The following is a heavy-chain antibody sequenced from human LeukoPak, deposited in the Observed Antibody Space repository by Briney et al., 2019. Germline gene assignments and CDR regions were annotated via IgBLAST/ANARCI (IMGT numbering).Heavy chain of an antibody. J-gene: IGHJ4*02. CDR2: ISSSGSTI. CDR1: GFTFSDYY. V-gene: IGHV3-11*04. Sequence: PGGSLRLSCAASGFTFSDYYMSWIRQAPGKGLEWVSYISSSGSTIYYADSVKGRFTVSRDNAKNTLYLQMSSLRAEDTAVYYCARDWAWGGFDHWGQGALVTVSS. D-gene: IGHD3-16*01. CDR3: ARDWAWGGFDH.